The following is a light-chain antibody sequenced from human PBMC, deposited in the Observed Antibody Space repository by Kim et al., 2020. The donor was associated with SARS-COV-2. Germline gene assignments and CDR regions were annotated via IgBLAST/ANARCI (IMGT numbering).Light chain of an antibody. CDR1: NIGSKN. J-gene: IGLJ2*01. Sequence: SVALGQTARITCGGNNIGSKNVHWYQQKPGQAPVLAIYRDSNRPSGIPERFSGSNSGNTATLTISRAQAGDEADYYCQVWDSSTVVFGGGTQLTVL. CDR2: RDS. V-gene: IGLV3-9*01. CDR3: QVWDSSTVV.